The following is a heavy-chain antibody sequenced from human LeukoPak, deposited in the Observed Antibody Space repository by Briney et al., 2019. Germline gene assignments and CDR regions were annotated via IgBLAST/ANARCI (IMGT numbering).Heavy chain of an antibody. Sequence: PSETLSLTCTVSGGSISSSSYYWGWIRQPPGKGLEWIGSIYYSGSTYYNPSLKSRVTISVDTSKNQFPLKLSSVTAADTAVYYCARHRTNSGWTDYWGQGTLVTVSS. V-gene: IGHV4-39*01. J-gene: IGHJ4*02. CDR2: IYYSGST. CDR1: GGSISSSSYY. CDR3: ARHRTNSGWTDY. D-gene: IGHD6-19*01.